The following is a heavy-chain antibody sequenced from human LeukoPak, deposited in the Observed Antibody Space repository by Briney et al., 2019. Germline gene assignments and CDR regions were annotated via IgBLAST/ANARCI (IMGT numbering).Heavy chain of an antibody. D-gene: IGHD1-7*01. J-gene: IGHJ4*02. CDR2: ISSSSSYI. CDR1: GFTFSSYS. Sequence: GGSLRLSCAASGFTFSSYSMNWVRQAPGKGLEWVSSISSSSSYIYYADSVKGRFTISRDNARNSLNLQVNSLRVEDTAVYYCARDRDWNSGFDYWGQGTLVTVSS. CDR3: ARDRDWNSGFDY. V-gene: IGHV3-21*01.